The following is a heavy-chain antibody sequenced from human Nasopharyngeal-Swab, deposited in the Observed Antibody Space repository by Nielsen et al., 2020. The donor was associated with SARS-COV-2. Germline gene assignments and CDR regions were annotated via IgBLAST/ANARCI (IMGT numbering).Heavy chain of an antibody. V-gene: IGHV4-30-4*08. CDR3: ARHGSVVVPVDAFDI. J-gene: IGHJ3*02. D-gene: IGHD2-2*01. Sequence: SETLSLTCTVSGGSISSGDYYWSWIRQPPGKGLEWIGYIYYSGSTYYNPSLKSRVTISVDTSKNQFSLKLSSVTAADTAVYYCARHGSVVVPVDAFDIWGQGTMVTVSS. CDR1: GGSISSGDYY. CDR2: IYYSGST.